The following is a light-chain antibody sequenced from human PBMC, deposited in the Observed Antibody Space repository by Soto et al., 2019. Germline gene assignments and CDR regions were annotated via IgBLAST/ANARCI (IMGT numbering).Light chain of an antibody. CDR2: GAS. J-gene: IGKJ1*01. CDR1: QTISSNY. Sequence: ETVLTQSPGTLSLSPGERATLSCRASQTISSNYLACYRQTPGQAPRLLIFGASNRATGIADRFSGSGSATDLTLIISRLEPEDVALYYWQQYGSSPWTFGQGTKVEIK. CDR3: QQYGSSPWT. V-gene: IGKV3-20*01.